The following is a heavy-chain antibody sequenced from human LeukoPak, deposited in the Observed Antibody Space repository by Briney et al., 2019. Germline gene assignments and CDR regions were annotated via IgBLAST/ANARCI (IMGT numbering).Heavy chain of an antibody. Sequence: GGSLRLSCAASGFTFSSYSMNWVRQAPWKGLEWVSYISSSYSSIYYSDSVKGRFTISRDNAKNAVYLQMNSLRAEDTAVYYCTRDLGSWYHNWFDPWGQGTLVTVSS. CDR2: ISSSYSSI. D-gene: IGHD6-13*01. J-gene: IGHJ5*02. V-gene: IGHV3-48*04. CDR3: TRDLGSWYHNWFDP. CDR1: GFTFSSYS.